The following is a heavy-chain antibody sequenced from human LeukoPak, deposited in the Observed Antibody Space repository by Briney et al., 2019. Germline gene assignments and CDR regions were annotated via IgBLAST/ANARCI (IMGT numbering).Heavy chain of an antibody. CDR3: ARAITIFGVALFDY. CDR2: INPNSGGT. V-gene: IGHV1-2*02. D-gene: IGHD3-3*01. Sequence: SVKVSCKASGYTFTGYYMHWVRQAPGQGLEWMGWINPNSGGTNYAQKFQGRVTMTRDTSISTAYMELSRLRSDDTAVYYCARAITIFGVALFDYWGQGTLVTVSS. J-gene: IGHJ4*02. CDR1: GYTFTGYY.